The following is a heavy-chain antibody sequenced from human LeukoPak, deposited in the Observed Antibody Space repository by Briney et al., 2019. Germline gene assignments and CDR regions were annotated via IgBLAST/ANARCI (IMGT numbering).Heavy chain of an antibody. J-gene: IGHJ4*02. V-gene: IGHV3-74*01. D-gene: IGHD3-22*01. CDR2: INSDGSST. CDR3: ARVDYYDSSGFYDY. Sequence: GRSLRLSCAASGFTFSSYWMHWVRQAPGKGLVWVSRINSDGSSTSYADSVKGRFTISRDNAKNTLYLQMNSLRAEDTAVYYCARVDYYDSSGFYDYWGQGTLVTVSS. CDR1: GFTFSSYW.